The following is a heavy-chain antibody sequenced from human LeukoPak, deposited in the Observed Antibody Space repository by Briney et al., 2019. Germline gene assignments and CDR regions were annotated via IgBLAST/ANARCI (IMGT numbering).Heavy chain of an antibody. D-gene: IGHD5-18*01. CDR1: GGSISSYY. CDR2: IYYTGAT. J-gene: IGHJ4*02. V-gene: IGHV4-59*01. CDR3: ARAGYSYGTGYYFDY. Sequence: SETLSLTCTFSGGSISSYYWSWIRLPPGKGRGWFGYIYYTGATYYNPSLKSRVTISLDTSKNQFSLKLSSVTAADAAVYSCARAGYSYGTGYYFDYWGQGALVTVSS.